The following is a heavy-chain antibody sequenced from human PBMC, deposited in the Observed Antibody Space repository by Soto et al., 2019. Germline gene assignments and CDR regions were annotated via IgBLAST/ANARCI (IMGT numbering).Heavy chain of an antibody. Sequence: QVQLVQSGAEVKKPGASAKVSCKASEYSFTSYYMHWVRRAPGQGLEWMGMIDPSGDNTGYPQKFQGRVTMTSDTFTSTVYMELSSLRSEDTAMYYCAATRGYSPPFVSWGQGTRVTVS. D-gene: IGHD2-15*01. CDR1: EYSFTSYY. J-gene: IGHJ4*02. CDR3: AATRGYSPPFVS. CDR2: IDPSGDNT. V-gene: IGHV1-46*01.